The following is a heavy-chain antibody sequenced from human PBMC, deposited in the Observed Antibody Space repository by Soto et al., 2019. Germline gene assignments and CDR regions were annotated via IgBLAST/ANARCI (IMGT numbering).Heavy chain of an antibody. CDR1: EFNFSNHA. Sequence: PGGYLRLSCTAYEFNFSNHAMSWVRQAPGKGLEWVSVISGSGGTTYYADSVKGRFTISRDNSKKSLFLQMNSLRAEDTAVYYCPRDLQAYRGQGTLVTGSS. CDR2: ISGSGGTT. J-gene: IGHJ4*02. V-gene: IGHV3-23*01. CDR3: PRDLQAY.